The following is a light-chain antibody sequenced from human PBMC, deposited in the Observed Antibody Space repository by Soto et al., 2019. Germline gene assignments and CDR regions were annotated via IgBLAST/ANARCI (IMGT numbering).Light chain of an antibody. V-gene: IGKV1-5*03. J-gene: IGKJ1*01. CDR2: KAS. CDR1: QSISSW. Sequence: DIQMTQSPSTLSASVGDRVTITCRASQSISSWVAWYQQKPGKAPKVLIYKASSLESGVPSRFSGSGSGKEFTLTISSLQPDDFATYYCQHYNNYSPTFGQGTKVEIK. CDR3: QHYNNYSPT.